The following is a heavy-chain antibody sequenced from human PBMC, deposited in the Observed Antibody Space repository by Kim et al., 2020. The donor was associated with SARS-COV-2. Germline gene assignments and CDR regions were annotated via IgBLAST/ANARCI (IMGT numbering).Heavy chain of an antibody. V-gene: IGHV4-59*08. D-gene: IGHD3-22*01. CDR3: AGRVPYYYDISGYWYFDL. Sequence: SETLSLTCTVSGGSISSYYWSWIRPPPGKGLEWIGFIYYSGSTNYNPSLKSRVTISVDTSKNQFSLKLSSVTAADTAVYYCAGRVPYYYDISGYWYFDLWGRGTLVTVSS. CDR1: GGSISSYY. J-gene: IGHJ2*01. CDR2: IYYSGST.